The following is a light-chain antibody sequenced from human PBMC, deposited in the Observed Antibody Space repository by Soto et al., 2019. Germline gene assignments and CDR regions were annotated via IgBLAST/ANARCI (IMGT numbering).Light chain of an antibody. CDR3: HQYGISSWT. V-gene: IGKV3-20*01. CDR2: GAS. CDR1: QSVSGSY. J-gene: IGKJ1*01. Sequence: EIGVTKSPGTLSLSPGERVTISCRASQSVSGSYLAWYQQKPGQAPRLLIYGASSRATGIPDRFSGSGSGTDFTLTIIFLEPEDFALYYCHQYGISSWTFGQGTKLDIK.